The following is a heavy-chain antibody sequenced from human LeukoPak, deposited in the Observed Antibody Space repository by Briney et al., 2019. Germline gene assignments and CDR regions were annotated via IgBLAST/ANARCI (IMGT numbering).Heavy chain of an antibody. D-gene: IGHD6-13*01. CDR1: GVTFNNYG. CDR2: ISEDGRHK. Sequence: GRSLRLSCAASGVTFNNYGMHYVRQAPGKGLEWVAVISEDGRHKNYADSVKGRFTISRDNSNNTLYLQMNSLRAEDTGVYYCAKDRETTASGTFDYWGQGTLVTVSS. CDR3: AKDRETTASGTFDY. J-gene: IGHJ4*02. V-gene: IGHV3-30*18.